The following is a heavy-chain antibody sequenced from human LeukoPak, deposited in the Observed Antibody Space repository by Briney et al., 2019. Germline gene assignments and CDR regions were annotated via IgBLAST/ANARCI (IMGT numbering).Heavy chain of an antibody. J-gene: IGHJ4*02. CDR1: GFTFSSYG. D-gene: IGHD6-13*01. V-gene: IGHV3-48*04. CDR2: ISSSGSTI. Sequence: GGSLRLSCAASGFTFSSYGMSWIRQAPGKGLEWVSYISSSGSTIYYADSVKGRFTISRDNAKNSLYLQMNSLRAEGTAVYYCARGFGMAAAGTTAPSWGQGTLVTVSS. CDR3: ARGFGMAAAGTTAPS.